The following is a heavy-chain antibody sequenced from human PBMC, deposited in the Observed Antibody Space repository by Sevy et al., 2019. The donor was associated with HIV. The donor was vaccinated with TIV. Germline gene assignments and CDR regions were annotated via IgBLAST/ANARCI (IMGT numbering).Heavy chain of an antibody. V-gene: IGHV4-34*01. CDR2: INHSGST. CDR1: GGSFSGYY. J-gene: IGHJ3*02. D-gene: IGHD2-2*01. CDR3: VRHCSGTSCSHAFDI. Sequence: SETLSLTCAVYGGSFSGYYWSRIRQPPGKGLEWIGEINHSGSTNYNPSLKSRVTISVDTSKNQFSLKLSSVTAADTAVYYCVRHCSGTSCSHAFDIWGQGTMVTVSS.